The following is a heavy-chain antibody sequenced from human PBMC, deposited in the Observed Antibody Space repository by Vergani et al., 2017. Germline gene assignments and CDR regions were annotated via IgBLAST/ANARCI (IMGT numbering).Heavy chain of an antibody. V-gene: IGHV3-66*02. D-gene: IGHD2-2*01. CDR3: ARAYCSSTSCHPYYYGMDV. CDR1: GFTVSSNY. CDR2: IYSGGST. J-gene: IGHJ6*02. Sequence: EVQLVASGGGLVQPGGSLRLSCAASGFTVSSNYMSWVRQAPGKGLEWVSVIYSGGSTYYADSVKGRFTISRDNSKNTLYLQMNSLRAEDTAVYYCARAYCSSTSCHPYYYGMDVWGQGTTVTVSS.